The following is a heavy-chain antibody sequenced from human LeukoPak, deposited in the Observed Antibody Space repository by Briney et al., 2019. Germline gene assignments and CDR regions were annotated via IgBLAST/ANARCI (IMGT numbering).Heavy chain of an antibody. CDR2: ISAYNGNT. V-gene: IGHV1-18*01. CDR1: GYTFTSYG. CDR3: AREGPVVVVAATAPGAFDI. D-gene: IGHD2-15*01. J-gene: IGHJ3*02. Sequence: ASVKVSCKASGYTFTSYGISWERQAPGQGLEWMAWISAYNGNTNYAQKLQGRVTMTTDTSTSTAYMELRSLRSDDTAVYYCAREGPVVVVAATAPGAFDIWGQGTMVTVSS.